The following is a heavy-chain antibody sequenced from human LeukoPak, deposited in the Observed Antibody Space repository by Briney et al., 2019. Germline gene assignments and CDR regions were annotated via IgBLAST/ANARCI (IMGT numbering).Heavy chain of an antibody. CDR2: IYYSGGT. Sequence: SETLSLTCTVSGGSINSYYWTWIRQPPRKGLEWIGYIYYSGGTNYNPSLKSRVTISVDTSKNQFSLKLSSVTAADTAVYYCARGVTDVHFDSWGQGTLVTVSS. CDR1: GGSINSYY. CDR3: ARGVTDVHFDS. J-gene: IGHJ4*02. D-gene: IGHD4-23*01. V-gene: IGHV4-59*01.